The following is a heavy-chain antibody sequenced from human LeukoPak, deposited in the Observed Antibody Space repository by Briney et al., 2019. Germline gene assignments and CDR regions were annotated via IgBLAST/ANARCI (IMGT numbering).Heavy chain of an antibody. Sequence: ASVKVSCKASGYTFTSYYMHWVRQAPGQGLEWMGWINPNSGGTNYAQKFQGRVTMTRDTSISTAYMELSRLRSDDTAVYYCAREVDSSGYSFDYWGQGTLVTVSS. CDR1: GYTFTSYY. CDR2: INPNSGGT. J-gene: IGHJ4*02. CDR3: AREVDSSGYSFDY. V-gene: IGHV1-2*02. D-gene: IGHD3-22*01.